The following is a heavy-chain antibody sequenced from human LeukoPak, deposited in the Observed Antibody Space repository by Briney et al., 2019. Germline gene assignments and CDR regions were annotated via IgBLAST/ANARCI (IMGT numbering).Heavy chain of an antibody. CDR1: GYTFTRYD. Sequence: ASVKVPCKASGYTFTRYDINWVRQATGQGLEWMGWISAYNGNTNYAQKLQGRVTMTTDTSTSTAYMELRSLRSDDTAVYYCARDLIRVSSSPGRFDPWGQGTLVTVSS. D-gene: IGHD6-6*01. CDR3: ARDLIRVSSSPGRFDP. CDR2: ISAYNGNT. J-gene: IGHJ5*02. V-gene: IGHV1-18*01.